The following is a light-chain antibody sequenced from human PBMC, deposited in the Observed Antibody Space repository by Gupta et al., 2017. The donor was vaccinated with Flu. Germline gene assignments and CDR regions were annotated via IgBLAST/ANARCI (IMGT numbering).Light chain of an antibody. V-gene: IGKV1-17*01. CDR3: LQQNSYPWT. CDR2: AAS. CDR1: QGIRND. J-gene: IGKJ1*01. Sequence: DTQMTQSPSSLSASLGDRVTITYRASQGIRNDLCWYQQKPGKDPKRPLYAASSSQSGVRSRFSGSGSGSEFTLTISSRQPQDFALYYCLQQNSYPWTFGQGTKVEIK.